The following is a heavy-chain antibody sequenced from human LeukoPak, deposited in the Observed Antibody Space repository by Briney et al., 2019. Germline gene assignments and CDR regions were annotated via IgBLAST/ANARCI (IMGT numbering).Heavy chain of an antibody. V-gene: IGHV1-18*01. J-gene: IGHJ3*02. Sequence: GASVKVSCKTSGYMFTNYGISWVRQAPGQGLEWIGWISNYNGKTNAAQKFQGRVTMTRDTSTSTVYMELSSLRSEDTAVYYCARGGLYSGSPRGAFDIWGQGTMVTVSS. CDR3: ARGGLYSGSPRGAFDI. CDR2: ISNYNGKT. D-gene: IGHD1-26*01. CDR1: GYMFTNYG.